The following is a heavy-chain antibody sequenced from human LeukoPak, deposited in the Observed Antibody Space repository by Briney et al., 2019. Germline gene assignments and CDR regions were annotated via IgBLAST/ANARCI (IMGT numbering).Heavy chain of an antibody. CDR1: GGSVSSGSYY. CDR3: ATIDSGY. D-gene: IGHD6-19*01. Sequence: SETLSLTCTVSGGSVSSGSYYWSCIRQPPGKGLEWIGYIYYSGSTNYNPSLKSRVTISVDTSKNQFSLKLSSVTAADTAVYYCATIDSGYWGQGTLVTVSS. V-gene: IGHV4-61*01. CDR2: IYYSGST. J-gene: IGHJ4*02.